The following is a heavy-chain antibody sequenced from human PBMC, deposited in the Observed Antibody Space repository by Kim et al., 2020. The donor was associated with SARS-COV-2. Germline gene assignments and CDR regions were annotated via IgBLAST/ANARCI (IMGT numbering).Heavy chain of an antibody. CDR3: ARGSSSLYYYYYYGMDV. CDR2: IYPGDSDT. Sequence: GESLKISCKGSGYSFTSYWIGWVRQMPGKGLEWMGIIYPGDSDTRYSPSFQGQVTISADKSISTAYLQWSSLKASDTAMYYCARGSSSLYYYYYYGMDVWGQGTTVTVSS. V-gene: IGHV5-51*01. J-gene: IGHJ6*02. CDR1: GYSFTSYW. D-gene: IGHD6-6*01.